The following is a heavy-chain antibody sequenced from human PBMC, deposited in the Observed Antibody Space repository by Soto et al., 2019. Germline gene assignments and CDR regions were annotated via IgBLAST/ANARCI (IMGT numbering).Heavy chain of an antibody. CDR2: ISGSGGST. Sequence: GGSLRLSCAASGFTFSSYAMSWVRQAPGKGLEWVSAISGSGGSTYYADSVKGRFTISRDNSKNTLYLQMNSLRAEDTAVYYCANVGLMVRGVTPDYWGQGTLVTVSS. J-gene: IGHJ4*02. V-gene: IGHV3-23*01. D-gene: IGHD3-10*01. CDR1: GFTFSSYA. CDR3: ANVGLMVRGVTPDY.